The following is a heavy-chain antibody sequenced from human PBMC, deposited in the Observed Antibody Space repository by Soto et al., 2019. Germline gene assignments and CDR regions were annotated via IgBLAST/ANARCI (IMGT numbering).Heavy chain of an antibody. CDR3: ARGKGCPDATCYYDYFFDF. Sequence: VGSLRLSCAASGFIFSTYSMHWVRQAPGKGLEYVAAISLNGANTYYGDSVKGRFTISRDDSKNTLYLQMGSLRAEDTAVYYCARGKGCPDATCYYDYFFDFWGRGTLVTVSS. CDR2: ISLNGANT. CDR1: GFIFSTYS. J-gene: IGHJ4*02. V-gene: IGHV3-64*02. D-gene: IGHD3-22*01.